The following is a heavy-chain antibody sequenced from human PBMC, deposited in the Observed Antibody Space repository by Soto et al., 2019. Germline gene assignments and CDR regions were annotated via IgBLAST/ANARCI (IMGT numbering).Heavy chain of an antibody. V-gene: IGHV5-51*01. J-gene: IGHJ5*02. CDR1: GYSFTTYW. CDR2: IYPGDSDT. CDR3: ARGYCTATICDPWFDP. D-gene: IGHD2-8*02. Sequence: PGEYLKISCKGSGYSFTTYWIGWVRQMPGKGLEWMGVIYPGDSDTRFSPSFQGQVTISVDMSISTAYLQWSSLKASDTAMYYCARGYCTATICDPWFDPWGQGTLVTVSS.